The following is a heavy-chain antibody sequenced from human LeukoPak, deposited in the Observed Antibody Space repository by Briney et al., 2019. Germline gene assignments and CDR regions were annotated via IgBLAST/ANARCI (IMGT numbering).Heavy chain of an antibody. CDR3: AKDGWYYDSSGLGAFDV. CDR2: ISSSGGST. V-gene: IGHV3-23*01. J-gene: IGHJ3*01. Sequence: GGSLRLSCTASGFTSGFSFSNYAMSWVRQAPGKGLEWVSTISSSGGSTYYADSVKGRFTISRDNSKSTLYLQMDTLRADDTAVYYCAKDGWYYDSSGLGAFDVWGQGTMVTVSS. D-gene: IGHD3-22*01. CDR1: GFSFSNYA.